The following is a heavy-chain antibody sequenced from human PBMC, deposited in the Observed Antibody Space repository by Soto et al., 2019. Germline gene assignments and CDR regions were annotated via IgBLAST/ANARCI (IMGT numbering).Heavy chain of an antibody. J-gene: IGHJ4*02. CDR2: INHSGST. CDR1: GGSFSGYY. CDR3: ARSSSWYGRDFDY. Sequence: SETLSLTCAVYGGSFSGYYWSWIRQPPGKGLEWIGEINHSGSTNYNPSLKSRVTISVDTSKSQFSLKLSSVTAADTAVYYCARSSSWYGRDFDYWGQGTLVTVSS. D-gene: IGHD6-13*01. V-gene: IGHV4-34*01.